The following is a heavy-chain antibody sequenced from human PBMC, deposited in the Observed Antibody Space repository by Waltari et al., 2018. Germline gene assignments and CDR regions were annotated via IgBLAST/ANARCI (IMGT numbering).Heavy chain of an antibody. CDR2: IYHSGST. D-gene: IGHD6-19*01. CDR1: GYSISSGYY. CDR3: ERQSGLVLDY. J-gene: IGHJ4*02. V-gene: IGHV4-38-2*01. Sequence: QVQLQESGPGLVKPSETLSLTCPVSGYSISSGYYWGWIRQPPGKGLEWIGSIYHSGSTYYNPSLKSRVTIAVETSKNQFSLKLSSVTAADTDVYYCERQSGLVLDYWGQGTLVTVSS.